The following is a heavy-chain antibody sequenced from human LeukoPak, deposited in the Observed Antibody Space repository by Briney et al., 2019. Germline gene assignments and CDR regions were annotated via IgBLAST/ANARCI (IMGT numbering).Heavy chain of an antibody. CDR2: ISSSSSTI. D-gene: IGHD2-2*01. CDR1: GFTFSSYS. Sequence: GGSLRLSCAASGFTFSSYSMKWVRQAPGKGLEWVSYISSSSSTIYYADSVKGRFTISRDNAKNSLYLQMNSLRAEDTAVYYCARVRIVVVPAARHYYYYMDVWGKGTTVTVSS. CDR3: ARVRIVVVPAARHYYYYMDV. J-gene: IGHJ6*03. V-gene: IGHV3-48*04.